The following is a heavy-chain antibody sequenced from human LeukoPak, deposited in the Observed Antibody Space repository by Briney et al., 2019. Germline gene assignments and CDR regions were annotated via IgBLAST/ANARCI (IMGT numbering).Heavy chain of an antibody. CDR3: ASAPGPTKWGTTYNWFDP. CDR2: IYTSGST. J-gene: IGHJ5*02. V-gene: IGHV4-61*10. Sequence: PSETLSLTCTVSGGSVTSGSYYWTWIRQPAGKGLEWIGRIYTSGSTNYNPSLKSRVTISVDTSKNQFSLKLSSVAAADTAVYYCASAPGPTKWGTTYNWFDPWGQGTLVTVSS. D-gene: IGHD2-8*01. CDR1: GGSVTSGSYY.